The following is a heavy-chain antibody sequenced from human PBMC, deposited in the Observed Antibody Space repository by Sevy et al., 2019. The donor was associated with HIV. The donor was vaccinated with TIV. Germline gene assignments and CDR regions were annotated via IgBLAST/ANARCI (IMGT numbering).Heavy chain of an antibody. D-gene: IGHD5-12*01. V-gene: IGHV4-59*01. CDR1: GGSISSYY. J-gene: IGHJ6*02. CDR2: IYYSGST. Sequence: SETLPLTCTVSGGSISSYYWSWIRQPPGKGLEWIGYIYYSGSTNYNPSLKSRVTISVDTSKNQFSLKLSSVTAADTAVYYCARDRGNIVATFDYYYGMDVWGQGTTVTVSS. CDR3: ARDRGNIVATFDYYYGMDV.